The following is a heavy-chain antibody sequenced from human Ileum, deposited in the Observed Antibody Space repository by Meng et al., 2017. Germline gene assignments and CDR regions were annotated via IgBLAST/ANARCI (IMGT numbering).Heavy chain of an antibody. CDR1: SGSSTSDTY. CDR2: ISHSGST. D-gene: IGHD5-18*01. CDR3: ARHDGYYQGF. J-gene: IGHJ4*02. Sequence: GPLRGPGPGLVTPSGTLSLTCAVSSGSSTSDTYWSWVRLPPGKGLEWIGQISHSGSTFYNPSLKSRVTMSVDKSKSQFSLMLTSVTAADTAVYYCARHDGYYQGFWGQGTLVTVSS. V-gene: IGHV4-4*02.